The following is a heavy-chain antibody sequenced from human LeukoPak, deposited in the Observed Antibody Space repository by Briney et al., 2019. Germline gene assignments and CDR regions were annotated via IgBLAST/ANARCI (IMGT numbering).Heavy chain of an antibody. Sequence: PGGSLRLSCAASGFTFSSYGMHWVRQAPGKGLEWVAVIWYDGSNKYYADSVKGRFTISRDNSKNTLYLQMHSLRAEDTAVYYCARRLEYSGSKGVFDYWGQGTLVTVSS. CDR3: ARRLEYSGSKGVFDY. CDR1: GFTFSSYG. D-gene: IGHD1-26*01. V-gene: IGHV3-33*01. CDR2: IWYDGSNK. J-gene: IGHJ4*02.